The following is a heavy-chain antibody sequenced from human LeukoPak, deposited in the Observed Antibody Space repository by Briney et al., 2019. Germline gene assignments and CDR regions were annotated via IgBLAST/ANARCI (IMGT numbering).Heavy chain of an antibody. D-gene: IGHD6-19*01. Sequence: PSETLSLTCTVSGGSISMTIYYWVWIRQPPGKGLEWIGSIYYSGTTYYNPSLKSRVTISVDTSKNQFSLKLSSVTAADTAVYYCARQGSIAVAHDYWGQGTLVTVSS. V-gene: IGHV4-39*01. J-gene: IGHJ4*02. CDR3: ARQGSIAVAHDY. CDR1: GGSISMTIYY. CDR2: IYYSGTT.